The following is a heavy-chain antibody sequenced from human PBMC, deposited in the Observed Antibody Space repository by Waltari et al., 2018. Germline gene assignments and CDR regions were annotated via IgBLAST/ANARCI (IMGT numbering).Heavy chain of an antibody. D-gene: IGHD6-19*01. CDR3: AKDLSSGWYITHFDY. Sequence: EVQLVESGGGLVQPGGSLRLSCAASGFTFSSYAMSWVRQAPGKGLGVVAGISGSGGSTYYADSVKGRSTISRDKSKNTLYLQMNSLRAEDTAVYYCAKDLSSGWYITHFDYWGQGTLVTVSS. J-gene: IGHJ4*02. CDR1: GFTFSSYA. CDR2: ISGSGGST. V-gene: IGHV3-23*04.